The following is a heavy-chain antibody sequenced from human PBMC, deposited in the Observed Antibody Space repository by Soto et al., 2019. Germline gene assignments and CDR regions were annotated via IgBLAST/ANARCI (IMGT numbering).Heavy chain of an antibody. V-gene: IGHV1-69*02. CDR2: IIPILGIA. J-gene: IGHJ5*02. D-gene: IGHD6-13*01. CDR3: ARGRATAAGTSWYWFDP. CDR1: GGTFSSYT. Sequence: SVKVSCKASGGTFSSYTISWVRQAPGQGLEWMGRIIPILGIANYAQKFQGRVTITADKSTSTAYMELSSLRSEDTAVYYCARGRATAAGTSWYWFDPWGQGTLVTVSS.